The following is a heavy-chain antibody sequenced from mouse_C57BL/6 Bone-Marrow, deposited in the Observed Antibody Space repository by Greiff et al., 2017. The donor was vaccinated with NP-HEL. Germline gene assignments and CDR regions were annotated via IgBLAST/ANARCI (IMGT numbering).Heavy chain of an antibody. CDR1: GFNIKDDY. V-gene: IGHV14-4*01. J-gene: IGHJ1*03. Sequence: VQLQQSGAELVRPGASVKLSCTASGFNIKDDYMHWVKQRPEQGLEWIGWIDPENGDTEYASKFQGKATITADTSSNTAYLQLSSLTSEDTAVYYCTTPSQSCYWYFDVWGTGTTVTVSS. CDR2: IDPENGDT. CDR3: TTPSQSCYWYFDV.